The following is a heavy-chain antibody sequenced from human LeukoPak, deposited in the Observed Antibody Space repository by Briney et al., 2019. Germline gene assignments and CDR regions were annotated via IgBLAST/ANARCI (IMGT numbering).Heavy chain of an antibody. CDR2: ISRSSTYI. V-gene: IGHV3-21*01. CDR3: GREEYSSGTLIDY. J-gene: IGHJ4*02. Sequence: PGGSLRLSCAASGFTFSSYSMNWVRQAPGKGLEWVSSISRSSTYIYYADSMKGRFTISRDDAKKSLYLQMSSLGAEDTAVYYCGREEYSSGTLIDYWGQGTLVTVSS. D-gene: IGHD6-19*01. CDR1: GFTFSSYS.